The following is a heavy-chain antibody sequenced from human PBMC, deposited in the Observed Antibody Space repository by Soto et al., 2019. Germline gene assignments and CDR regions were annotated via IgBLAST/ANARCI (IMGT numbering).Heavy chain of an antibody. Sequence: SQTLSLTCAISGDSVSTNRATWDWIRQSPSRGLEWLGRTYYRSKWYNDYAVSVQGRITINPDTSKNQFSLQLNSVTPHHTAGDYCVKLNANGWYASSAQGSLVPVSS. CDR1: GDSVSTNRAT. D-gene: IGHD1-7*01. CDR2: TYYRSKWYN. CDR3: VKLNANGWYAS. J-gene: IGHJ5*01. V-gene: IGHV6-1*01.